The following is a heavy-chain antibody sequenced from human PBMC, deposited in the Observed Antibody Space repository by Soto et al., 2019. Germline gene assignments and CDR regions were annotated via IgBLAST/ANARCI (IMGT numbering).Heavy chain of an antibody. Sequence: EVQLLASGGGLVQPGGSLRLSCAASGFTFSTYSMAWVRQDPGKGPEWVSGLSGGGINTFYADSVKGRFTISVDNSKNTVDLQMNSLRVEDTAVYYCAKWSGYGDEWGQGTLVTVSS. V-gene: IGHV3-23*01. J-gene: IGHJ4*02. CDR1: GFTFSTYS. CDR3: AKWSGYGDE. D-gene: IGHD5-12*01. CDR2: LSGGGINT.